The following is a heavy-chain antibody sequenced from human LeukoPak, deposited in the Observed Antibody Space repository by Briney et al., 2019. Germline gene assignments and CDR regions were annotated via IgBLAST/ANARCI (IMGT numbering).Heavy chain of an antibody. D-gene: IGHD2-15*01. CDR2: IYYSGST. J-gene: IGHJ4*02. V-gene: IGHV4-61*01. CDR1: GGSVSSGSYY. Sequence: SETLSLTCTVSGGSVSSGSYYWSWIRQPPGKGLEWIGYIYYSGSTKYNPSLKSRVSISADTSRSQVSLKLSSVTAADTAVYYCARDRGGFTYGEYYFDYWGQGSLVTVSS. CDR3: ARDRGGFTYGEYYFDY.